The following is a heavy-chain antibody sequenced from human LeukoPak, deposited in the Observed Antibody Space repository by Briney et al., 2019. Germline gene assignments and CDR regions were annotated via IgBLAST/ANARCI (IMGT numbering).Heavy chain of an antibody. CDR1: GGSFSGYY. Sequence: PSETLSLTCAVYGGSFSGYYWSWIRQPPGKGLEWIGYIYHSGSTYYNPSLKSRVTISVDRSKNQFSLKLSSVTAADTAVYYCARVTESAFDIWGQGTMVTVSS. J-gene: IGHJ3*02. D-gene: IGHD1-14*01. CDR3: ARVTESAFDI. V-gene: IGHV4-34*01. CDR2: IYHSGST.